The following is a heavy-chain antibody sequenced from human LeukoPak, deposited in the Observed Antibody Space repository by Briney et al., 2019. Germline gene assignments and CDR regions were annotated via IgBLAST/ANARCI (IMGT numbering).Heavy chain of an antibody. CDR1: GFTVSSNY. CDR2: INSGGST. Sequence: PGGSLRLSCAASGFTVSSNYMSWVRQAPGKGLEWVSVINSGGSTYYADSVKGRFTISRDNSKNTLYLQMNSLRAEDTAVYYCARSRDFWSGYYPFDYWGQGTLVTVSS. V-gene: IGHV3-66*02. CDR3: ARSRDFWSGYYPFDY. D-gene: IGHD3-3*01. J-gene: IGHJ4*02.